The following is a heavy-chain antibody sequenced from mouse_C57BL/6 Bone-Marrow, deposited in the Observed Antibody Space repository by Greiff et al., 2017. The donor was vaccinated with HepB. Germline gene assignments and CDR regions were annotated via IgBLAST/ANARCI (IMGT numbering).Heavy chain of an antibody. CDR3: ARGVYSYYFDY. Sequence: VQLQQSGPVLVKPGASVKMSCKASGYTFTDYYMNWVKQSHGKSLEWIGVINPYNGGTSYNQKFKGKATLTVDKSSSTAYMELNSLTSEDSAVYYCARGVYSYYFDYWGQGTTLTVSS. CDR1: GYTFTDYY. CDR2: INPYNGGT. D-gene: IGHD2-12*01. J-gene: IGHJ2*01. V-gene: IGHV1-19*01.